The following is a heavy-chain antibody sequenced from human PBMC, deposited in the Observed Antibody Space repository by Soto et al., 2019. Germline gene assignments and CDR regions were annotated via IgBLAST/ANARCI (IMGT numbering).Heavy chain of an antibody. J-gene: IGHJ6*02. CDR3: ARAPFRGVVLGGMDV. Sequence: QVQLEQSGAEVRKSGASVKVSCKASGYIFTTYALQWVRQAPGQNLEWMGWIDAANGKRKYSQKFQGRVTITRDTSANTAYMDLSDLRSEDTAVYYCARAPFRGVVLGGMDVWGQGTTVTVSS. CDR2: IDAANGKR. CDR1: GYIFTTYA. D-gene: IGHD3-10*01. V-gene: IGHV1-3*01.